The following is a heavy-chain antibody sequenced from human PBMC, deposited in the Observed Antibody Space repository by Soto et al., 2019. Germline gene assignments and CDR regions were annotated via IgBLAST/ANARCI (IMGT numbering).Heavy chain of an antibody. CDR2: VNVHNGES. V-gene: IGHV1-3*01. J-gene: IGHJ4*02. Sequence: QVQLVQSGAEVRKPGASVKVACQASGYRFTDYAIQWVRQAPGQSLEWLGWVNVHNGESKYSQRFHDRVTITGDTSATTAYMALGSVRSADTAVYSCARDFLSDPGAHFDYWGQGTLVTVSS. CDR1: GYRFTDYA. CDR3: ARDFLSDPGAHFDY.